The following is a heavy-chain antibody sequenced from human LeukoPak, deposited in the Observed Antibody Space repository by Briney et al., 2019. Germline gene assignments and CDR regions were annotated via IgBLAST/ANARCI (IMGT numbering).Heavy chain of an antibody. CDR1: GYTFTGYY. CDR2: IIPNSGGT. V-gene: IGHV1-2*02. CDR3: ARDLPNYDILTGRDY. D-gene: IGHD3-9*01. Sequence: GASVKVSCKASGYTFTGYYMHWVRQAPGQGLEWMGGIIPNSGGTNYAQKFQGRVTMTRDTSISTAYMELSRLRSDDTAVYYCARDLPNYDILTGRDYWGQGTLVTVSS. J-gene: IGHJ4*02.